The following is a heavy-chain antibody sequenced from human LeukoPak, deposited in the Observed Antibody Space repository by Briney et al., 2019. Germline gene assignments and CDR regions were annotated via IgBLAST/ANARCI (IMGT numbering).Heavy chain of an antibody. CDR3: ARDPTVGATIGWFDP. Sequence: SETLSLTCTVSGGSISSYYWSWIRQPAGKGLEWFGRIYTSGSTNYNPSLKSRVTMSVDTSKNQFSLKLSSVTAADTAVYYCARDPTVGATIGWFDPWGQGTLVTVSS. CDR2: IYTSGST. CDR1: GGSISSYY. D-gene: IGHD1-26*01. J-gene: IGHJ5*02. V-gene: IGHV4-4*07.